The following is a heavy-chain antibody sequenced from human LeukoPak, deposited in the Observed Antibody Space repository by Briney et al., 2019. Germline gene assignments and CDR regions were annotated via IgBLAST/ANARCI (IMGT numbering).Heavy chain of an antibody. J-gene: IGHJ4*02. CDR2: ISYDGSNK. CDR3: ARDNWNSSGYYLTSGDFDY. CDR1: GFTFSSYA. V-gene: IGHV3-30-3*01. Sequence: GGSLRLSCAASGFTFSSYAMHWVRQAPGKGLEWVAVISYDGSNKYYADSVKGRFTISRDNSKNTLYLQVNSLRAEDTAVYYCARDNWNSSGYYLTSGDFDYWGQGTLVTVSS. D-gene: IGHD3-22*01.